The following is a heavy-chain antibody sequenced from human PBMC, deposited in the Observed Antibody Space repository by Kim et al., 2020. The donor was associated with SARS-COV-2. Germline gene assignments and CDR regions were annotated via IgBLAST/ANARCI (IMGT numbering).Heavy chain of an antibody. CDR2: IYHSGST. J-gene: IGHJ6*02. CDR3: ARDLADPNPPLYYYYGMDV. D-gene: IGHD6-19*01. Sequence: SETLSLTCAVSGGSISSSNWWSWVRQPPGKGLEWIGEIYHSGSTNYNPSLKSRVTISVDKSKNQFSLKLSSVTAADTAVYYCARDLADPNPPLYYYYGMDVWGQGTTVTVSS. CDR1: GGSISSSNW. V-gene: IGHV4-4*02.